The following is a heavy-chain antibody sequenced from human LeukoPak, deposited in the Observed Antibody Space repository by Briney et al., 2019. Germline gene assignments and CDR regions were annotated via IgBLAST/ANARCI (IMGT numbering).Heavy chain of an antibody. CDR3: ARIYCSSTSCYNFDY. CDR2: ISSSGSTI. CDR1: GFTFSDYY. V-gene: IGHV3-11*01. Sequence: GGSLRLSCAASGFTFSDYYMSWIRQAPGKGLEWVSYISSSGSTIYYADSVKGRFTISRDNAKNSLYLQMISLRAEDTAVYYCARIYCSSTSCYNFDYWGQGTLVTVSS. J-gene: IGHJ4*02. D-gene: IGHD2-2*01.